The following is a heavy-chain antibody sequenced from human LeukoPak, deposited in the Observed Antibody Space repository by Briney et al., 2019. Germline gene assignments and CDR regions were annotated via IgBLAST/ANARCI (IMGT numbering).Heavy chain of an antibody. D-gene: IGHD1-7*01. Sequence: GGSLRLFCAASGFTFSDHYMDWVRQAPGKGLEWVGRARNKANSYTTEYAASVKGRFTVSRDDSKNSLYLQMNSLKSEDTAVYYCVRERSTEKNYYLGAFDIWGQGTMVTVSS. V-gene: IGHV3-72*01. CDR2: ARNKANSYTT. J-gene: IGHJ3*02. CDR1: GFTFSDHY. CDR3: VRERSTEKNYYLGAFDI.